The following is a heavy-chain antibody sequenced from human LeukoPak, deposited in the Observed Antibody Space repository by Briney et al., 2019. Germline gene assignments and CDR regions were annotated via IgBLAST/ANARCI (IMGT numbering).Heavy chain of an antibody. Sequence: ASVKVSCKASGGTFSSYAISWVRQAPGQGLEWMGGIIPIFGTANYAQKFQGRVTITADESTSTAHMELSSLRSEDTAVYYCAKDCSSTSCYAGDYWGQGTLVTVSS. CDR1: GGTFSSYA. J-gene: IGHJ4*02. V-gene: IGHV1-69*01. D-gene: IGHD2-2*01. CDR3: AKDCSSTSCYAGDY. CDR2: IIPIFGTA.